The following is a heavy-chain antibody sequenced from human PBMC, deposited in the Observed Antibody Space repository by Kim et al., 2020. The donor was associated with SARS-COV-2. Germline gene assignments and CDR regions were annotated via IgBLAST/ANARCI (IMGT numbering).Heavy chain of an antibody. J-gene: IGHJ6*02. CDR2: ISYDGSNK. CDR3: AREGYSSSWYYYYYYGMDV. D-gene: IGHD6-13*01. V-gene: IGHV3-30-3*01. Sequence: GGSLRLSCAASGFTFSSYAMHWVRQAPGKGLEWVAVISYDGSNKYYADSVKGRFTISRDNSKNTLYLQMNSLRAEDTAVYYCAREGYSSSWYYYYYYGMDVWGQGTTVTVSS. CDR1: GFTFSSYA.